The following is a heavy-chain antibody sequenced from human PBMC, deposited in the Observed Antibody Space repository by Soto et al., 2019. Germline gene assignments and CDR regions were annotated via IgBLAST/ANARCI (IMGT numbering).Heavy chain of an antibody. CDR1: GFTFSNYA. D-gene: IGHD3-9*01. CDR3: TRYFDWLSTIYYFDY. V-gene: IGHV3-23*01. Sequence: GGSHRLRYAASGFTFSNYAMSWVRQATGKGLEWVSAISGSGGSTYYADSVKGRFTISRDNSKNTLYLQMNSLRAEDTAVYYCTRYFDWLSTIYYFDYWGQGTLVTVSS. J-gene: IGHJ4*02. CDR2: ISGSGGST.